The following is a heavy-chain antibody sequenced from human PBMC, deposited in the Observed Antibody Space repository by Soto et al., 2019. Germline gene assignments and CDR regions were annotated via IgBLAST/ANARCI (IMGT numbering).Heavy chain of an antibody. J-gene: IGHJ5*02. CDR1: GYRFTSYW. V-gene: IGHV5-51*04. D-gene: IGHD3-22*01. Sequence: GESLKISCRTSGYRFTSYWIAWVLQMPGKGLEWMGIIFPSDSDTRYSPSFQGQVTISADRPTSTVFLQWASLKASDTAVYFCARKDKSGYFNWFDPWGQGTLVTVSS. CDR2: IFPSDSDT. CDR3: ARKDKSGYFNWFDP.